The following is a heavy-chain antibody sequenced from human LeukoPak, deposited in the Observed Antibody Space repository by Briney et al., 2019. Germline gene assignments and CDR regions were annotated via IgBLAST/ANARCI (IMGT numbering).Heavy chain of an antibody. Sequence: GGSLRLSCTASGFTFSSYGMHWVRQAPGKGLEWVAFIRYDGNNEDYADSVKGRFTISRDNSKNTLYLLMNSLRAEDTAVYYCAKAYYDYVWGSYRYAKYSYFDYWGQGTLVTVSS. J-gene: IGHJ4*02. CDR1: GFTFSSYG. V-gene: IGHV3-30*02. CDR3: AKAYYDYVWGSYRYAKYSYFDY. CDR2: IRYDGNNE. D-gene: IGHD3-16*02.